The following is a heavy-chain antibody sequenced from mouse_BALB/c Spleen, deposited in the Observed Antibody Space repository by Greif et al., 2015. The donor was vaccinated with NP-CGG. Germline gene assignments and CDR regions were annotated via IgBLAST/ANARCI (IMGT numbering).Heavy chain of an antibody. J-gene: IGHJ4*01. CDR3: ARDYYGSSYAMDY. CDR2: ISDGGSYT. V-gene: IGHV5-4*02. D-gene: IGHD1-1*01. Sequence: EVKVVESGGGLVKPGGSLKLSCAASGFTFSDYYMYWVRQTPEKRLEWVATISDGGSYTYYPDSVKGRFTISRDNAKSNLYLQMSSLKSEDTAMYYCARDYYGSSYAMDYWGQGTSVTVSS. CDR1: GFTFSDYY.